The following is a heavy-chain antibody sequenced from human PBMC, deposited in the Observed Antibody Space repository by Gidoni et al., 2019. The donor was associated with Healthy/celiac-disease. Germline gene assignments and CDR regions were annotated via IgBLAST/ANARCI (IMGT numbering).Heavy chain of an antibody. Sequence: EVQLLESGGGLVQPGGSLRLSCAASGFTFSSYAMSWVRQAPGKGLEWVSAISGSGGSTYYADSVKGRFTISRDNAKNTLYLQMNSLRAEDTAVYYCAKDLKHTGAFDIWGQGTMVTVSS. CDR3: AKDLKHTGAFDI. D-gene: IGHD2-8*02. J-gene: IGHJ3*02. CDR1: GFTFSSYA. V-gene: IGHV3-23*01. CDR2: ISGSGGST.